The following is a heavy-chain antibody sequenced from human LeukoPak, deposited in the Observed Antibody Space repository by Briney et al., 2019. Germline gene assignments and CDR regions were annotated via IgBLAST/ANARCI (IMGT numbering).Heavy chain of an antibody. J-gene: IGHJ4*02. CDR3: ARRPYYYDSLDYWGLDY. D-gene: IGHD3-22*01. CDR2: ISSSSSTI. CDR1: GFTFSSYS. Sequence: GGSLRLSCAASGFTFSSYSMNWVRQAPGKGLEWVSYISSSSSTIYYADSVKGRFTISRDNAKNSLYLQMNSLRAEDTAVYYCARRPYYYDSLDYWGLDYWGQGTLVTVSS. V-gene: IGHV3-48*04.